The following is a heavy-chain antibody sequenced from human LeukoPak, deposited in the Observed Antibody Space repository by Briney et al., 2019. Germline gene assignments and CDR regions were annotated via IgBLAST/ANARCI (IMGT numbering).Heavy chain of an antibody. J-gene: IGHJ4*02. V-gene: IGHV1-69*13. CDR1: GYTFTSYA. CDR2: IIPIFGTA. D-gene: IGHD4-17*01. CDR3: ARTRGGDYVLDY. Sequence: GASVKVSCKASGYTFTSYAISWVRQAPGRGLEWMGGIIPIFGTANYAQKLQGRVTITADESTSTAYMELSSLRSEDTAVYYCARTRGGDYVLDYWGQGTLVTASS.